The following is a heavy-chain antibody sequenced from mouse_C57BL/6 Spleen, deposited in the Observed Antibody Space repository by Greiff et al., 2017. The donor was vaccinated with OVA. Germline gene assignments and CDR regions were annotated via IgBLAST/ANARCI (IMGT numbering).Heavy chain of an antibody. CDR1: GYTFTSYW. CDR3: AYYSNPRRYIDV. Sequence: QVQLQQPGAELVKPGASVKLSCKASGYTFTSYWMQWVKQRPGQGLEWIGEIDPSDSYTNYNQKFKGKATLTVDTSSSTAYMQLSSLTSEDSAVYYCAYYSNPRRYIDVWGTGTTVTVSS. V-gene: IGHV1-50*01. CDR2: IDPSDSYT. D-gene: IGHD2-5*01. J-gene: IGHJ1*03.